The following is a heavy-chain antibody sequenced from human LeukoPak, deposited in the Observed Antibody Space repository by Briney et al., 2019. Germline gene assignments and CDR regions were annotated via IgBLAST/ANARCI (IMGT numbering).Heavy chain of an antibody. CDR3: AKDSIVVVRIFDY. Sequence: GGYLRLSCAASGFTFSSYAMSWVRQAPGKGLEWVSAISGSGGSTYYADSVKGRFTISRDNSKNTLYLQMNSLRAEDTAVYYCAKDSIVVVRIFDYWGQGTLVTVSS. J-gene: IGHJ4*02. V-gene: IGHV3-23*01. D-gene: IGHD3-22*01. CDR2: ISGSGGST. CDR1: GFTFSSYA.